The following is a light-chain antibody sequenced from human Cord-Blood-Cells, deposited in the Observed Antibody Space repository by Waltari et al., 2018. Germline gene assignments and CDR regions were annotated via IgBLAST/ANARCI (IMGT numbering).Light chain of an antibody. Sequence: QSALTQPASVPGSPGQSITISCTGTSSDVGSYNLVSWYQQHPGKAPKLMIYDGSKRPSGVSNRFTGSNAGNTASLTISGLQAEDEADYYCCSYAGSSSDVFGTETKVTVL. CDR1: SSDVGSYNL. CDR3: CSYAGSSSDV. CDR2: DGS. J-gene: IGLJ1*01. V-gene: IGLV2-23*01.